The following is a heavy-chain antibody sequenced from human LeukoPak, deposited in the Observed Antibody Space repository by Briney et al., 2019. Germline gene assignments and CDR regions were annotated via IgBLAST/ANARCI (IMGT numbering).Heavy chain of an antibody. CDR3: ARQDCITMIVVVMPDAFDI. CDR1: GGSFSGYY. V-gene: IGHV4-34*01. Sequence: SETLSLTCAVYGGSFSGYYWSWIRQPPGKGLEWIGEINHSGSTNYNPSLKSRVTISVDTSKNQFSLKLSSVTAADTAVYYCARQDCITMIVVVMPDAFDIWGQGTMVTVSS. J-gene: IGHJ3*02. CDR2: INHSGST. D-gene: IGHD3-22*01.